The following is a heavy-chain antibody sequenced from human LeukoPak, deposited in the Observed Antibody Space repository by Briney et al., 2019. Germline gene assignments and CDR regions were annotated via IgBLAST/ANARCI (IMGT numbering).Heavy chain of an antibody. D-gene: IGHD5-24*01. CDR2: SRNKAKGYTT. V-gene: IGHV3-72*01. CDR1: GFTFSDHY. CDR3: TRDRMIPDGDSSFYWHFDL. J-gene: IGHJ2*01. Sequence: PGGSLRLSCAASGFTFSDHYMEWVRQAPGKGLEWVGCSRNKAKGYTTEYAESVKGRFTISRDDSKKSLYLQMNSLKTEDTAVYYCTRDRMIPDGDSSFYWHFDLWGRGTLVTVSS.